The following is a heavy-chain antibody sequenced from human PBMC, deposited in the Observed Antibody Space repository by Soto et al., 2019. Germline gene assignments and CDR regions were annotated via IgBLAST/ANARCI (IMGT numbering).Heavy chain of an antibody. CDR3: ARGGLYSSSTGVDY. D-gene: IGHD6-6*01. CDR1: GGSFSGYY. CDR2: INHSGST. V-gene: IGHV4-34*01. J-gene: IGHJ4*02. Sequence: SETLSLTCAVYGGSFSGYYWSWIRQPPGKGLEWIGEINHSGSTNYNPSLKSRVTISVDTSKNQFSLKLSSVTAADTAVYYCARGGLYSSSTGVDYWGQGTLVSVCS.